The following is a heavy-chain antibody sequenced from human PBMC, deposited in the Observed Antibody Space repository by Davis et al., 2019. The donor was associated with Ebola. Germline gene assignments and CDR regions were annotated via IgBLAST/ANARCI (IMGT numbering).Heavy chain of an antibody. J-gene: IGHJ4*02. CDR3: ASASTTKRGY. CDR2: INSRGGTR. V-gene: IGHV3-48*03. D-gene: IGHD1-1*01. Sequence: GESLKISCPVSGFIFSNYEMNWVRQAPGKGLEWISYINSRGGTRYYADSVRGRFTVSRDNARNSLYLQMNSLRAEDTAVYYCASASTTKRGYWGQGTLVTVSS. CDR1: GFIFSNYE.